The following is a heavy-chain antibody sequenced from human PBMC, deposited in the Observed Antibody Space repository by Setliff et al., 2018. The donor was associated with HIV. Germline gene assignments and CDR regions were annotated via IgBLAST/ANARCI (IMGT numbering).Heavy chain of an antibody. CDR1: GFSFGSHS. J-gene: IGHJ4*02. CDR3: TKDPTPIEVWFFSGYYSEH. V-gene: IGHV3-48*01. Sequence: GGSLRLSCAASGFSFGSHSMAWVRQAPGKGLEWVAYISSTSATIFYADSVKGRFTISRDNSKNTLYLQMNSLRVEDTALYYCTKDPTPIEVWFFSGYYSEHWGQGALVTVSS. CDR2: ISSTSATI. D-gene: IGHD3-10*01.